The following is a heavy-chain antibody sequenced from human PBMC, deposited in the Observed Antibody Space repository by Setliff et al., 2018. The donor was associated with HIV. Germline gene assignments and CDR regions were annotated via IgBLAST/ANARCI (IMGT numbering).Heavy chain of an antibody. CDR2: IDWDDDK. Sequence: SGPTLVNPTQTLTLTCPFSGFSLTTSGMCVTWIRQPPGRALEWLARIDWDDDKYYSTSLKTRLTISRDTSKNQVVLTVTNVDPVDTATYYCAQLLLPLGAYNYETWGQGMLVTVSS. J-gene: IGHJ5*02. V-gene: IGHV2-70*11. D-gene: IGHD1-1*01. CDR3: AQLLLPLGAYNYET. CDR1: GFSLTTSGMC.